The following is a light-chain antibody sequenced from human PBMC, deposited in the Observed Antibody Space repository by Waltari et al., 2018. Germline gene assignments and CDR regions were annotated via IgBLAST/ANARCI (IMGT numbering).Light chain of an antibody. CDR2: AAS. V-gene: IGKV3-20*01. Sequence: IVLTQSPGTLSLSPGERATLSCRASQSVSKYLAWYQQRPGQAPRLLIYAASTRATGIPDRFSGSGFGTDFSLTISRLEPEDFAVYYCQNHERLPATFGQGP. CDR3: QNHERLPAT. J-gene: IGKJ1*01. CDR1: QSVSKY.